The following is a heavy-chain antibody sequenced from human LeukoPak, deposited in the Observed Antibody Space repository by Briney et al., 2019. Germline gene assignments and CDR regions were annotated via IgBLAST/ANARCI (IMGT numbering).Heavy chain of an antibody. V-gene: IGHV1-2*02. D-gene: IGHD2-15*01. CDR2: INPNSGGT. Sequence: GASVKVSCKASGYTFTGYYMHWVRQAPGQGLAWMGWINPNSGGTNYAQKFQGRVTMTRDTSISTAYMELSRLRSDDTAVYYCAREAAYCSGGSCYSEFHYWGQGTLVTVSS. J-gene: IGHJ4*02. CDR1: GYTFTGYY. CDR3: AREAAYCSGGSCYSEFHY.